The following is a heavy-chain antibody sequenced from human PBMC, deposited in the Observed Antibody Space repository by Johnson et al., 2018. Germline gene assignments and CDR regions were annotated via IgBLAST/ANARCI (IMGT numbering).Heavy chain of an antibody. J-gene: IGHJ3*02. D-gene: IGHD6-13*01. Sequence: VQLVQSGGGLVQPGRSLRLSCAASGFTFDDYAMHWVRQAPGKGLEWVSGISWNSGSLGYADSVKGRFPLSRDNAKNSLYLQMNSLRAEDTALYYCAKGRILAAVSGEDAFDIWGQGTMVTVSS. V-gene: IGHV3-9*01. CDR3: AKGRILAAVSGEDAFDI. CDR1: GFTFDDYA. CDR2: ISWNSGSL.